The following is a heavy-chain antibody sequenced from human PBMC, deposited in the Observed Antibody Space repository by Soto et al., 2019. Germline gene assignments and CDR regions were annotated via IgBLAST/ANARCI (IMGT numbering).Heavy chain of an antibody. CDR1: GGTFSSYA. CDR3: ARVRSSMDYGGNSDAFDI. Sequence: QVQLVQSGAEVKKPGSSVKVSCKASGGTFSSYAISWVRQAPGQGLEWMGGIIPIFGTANYAQKFQARVTITADEATSTAYMELSSLRSEDTAVYYCARVRSSMDYGGNSDAFDIWGQGTMVTVSS. CDR2: IIPIFGTA. J-gene: IGHJ3*02. D-gene: IGHD4-17*01. V-gene: IGHV1-69*12.